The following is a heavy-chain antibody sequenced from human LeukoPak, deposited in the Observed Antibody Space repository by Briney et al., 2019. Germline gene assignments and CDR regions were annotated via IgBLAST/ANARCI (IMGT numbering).Heavy chain of an antibody. D-gene: IGHD5-12*01. V-gene: IGHV1-18*01. CDR1: GYTFTSYG. CDR2: ISAYNGNT. CDR3: AREGGHIVATIPFDY. Sequence: GASVKVSCKASGYTFTSYGISWVRQAPGQGLEWMGWISAYNGNTNYAQKLQGRVTMTTDISTSTAYMELRSLRSDDTAVYYCAREGGHIVATIPFDYWGQGTLVTVSS. J-gene: IGHJ4*02.